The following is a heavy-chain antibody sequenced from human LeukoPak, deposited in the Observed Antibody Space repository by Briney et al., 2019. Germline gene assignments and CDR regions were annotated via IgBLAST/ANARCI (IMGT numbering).Heavy chain of an antibody. CDR2: IYHSGST. CDR3: ATLGDWHYYDSNDYPLGAFDI. V-gene: IGHV4-30-2*02. CDR1: GGSISSGGYY. D-gene: IGHD3-22*01. Sequence: SQTLSLTCTVSGGSISSGGYYWSWIRQPPGKGLEWIGYIYHSGSTYYSPSLKSRVTLSVDTSKNHLSLKLSSVTAADTAVYYCATLGDWHYYDSNDYPLGAFDIWGQGTMVAVSS. J-gene: IGHJ3*02.